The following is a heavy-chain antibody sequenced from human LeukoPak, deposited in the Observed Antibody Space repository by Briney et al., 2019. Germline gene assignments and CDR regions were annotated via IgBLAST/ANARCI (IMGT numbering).Heavy chain of an antibody. D-gene: IGHD6-13*01. V-gene: IGHV3-11*06. CDR3: ARVGVIAAAGTFDY. CDR2: ISGTSSHT. J-gene: IGHJ4*02. CDR1: GFTFSDYY. Sequence: GGSLRLSCAASGFTFSDYYMTWIRQAPGKGLEWLSYISGTSSHTNYADSVKGRSTISRDNAKNSLYLQMNSLRAEDTAVYYCARVGVIAAAGTFDYWGQGTLVTVSS.